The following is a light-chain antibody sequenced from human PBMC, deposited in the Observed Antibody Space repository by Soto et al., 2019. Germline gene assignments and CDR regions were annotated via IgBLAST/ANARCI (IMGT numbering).Light chain of an antibody. V-gene: IGLV2-14*03. CDR3: SSYTSSSTEV. CDR1: SSDVGGYNY. CDR2: DVN. J-gene: IGLJ1*01. Sequence: QSVLTQPASVSGSPGQSISISCTGTSSDVGGYNYVSWYQHHPGKAPKLLIYDVNSRPSGGSDLFSGSKSGNTASLTISGLQAEDEADYYCSSYTSSSTEVFGTGTKVTVL.